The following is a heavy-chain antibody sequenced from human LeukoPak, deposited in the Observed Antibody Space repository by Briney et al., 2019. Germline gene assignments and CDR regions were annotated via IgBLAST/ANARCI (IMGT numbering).Heavy chain of an antibody. CDR2: IDPSDSYI. J-gene: IGHJ4*02. Sequence: GESLKISCKGSGYTFTNHWISWVRQMPGRGLEWMGKIDPSDSYINYSPSFQGHVTISADKSISTAYLQWSSLSASDTAVYYCATTRTGYSSGWSDYWGQGTLVTVSS. CDR3: ATTRTGYSSGWSDY. V-gene: IGHV5-10-1*01. CDR1: GYTFTNHW. D-gene: IGHD6-19*01.